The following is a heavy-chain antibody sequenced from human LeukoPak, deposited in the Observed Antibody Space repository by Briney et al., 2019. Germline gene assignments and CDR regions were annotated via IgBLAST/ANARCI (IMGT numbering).Heavy chain of an antibody. D-gene: IGHD6-13*01. V-gene: IGHV3-7*01. Sequence: GGSLRLSXAASGFTFSNYWMAWVRQAPGKGLEWVANINLDGSEKYYVDSLKGRCTISRDDAKNSLYLQVNTLRAEDTAVYYCARDSEKSSSFAFDIWGQGTVVTVSS. CDR2: INLDGSEK. J-gene: IGHJ3*02. CDR1: GFTFSNYW. CDR3: ARDSEKSSSFAFDI.